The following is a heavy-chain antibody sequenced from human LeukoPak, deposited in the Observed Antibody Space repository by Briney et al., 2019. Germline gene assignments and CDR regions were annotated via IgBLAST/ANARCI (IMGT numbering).Heavy chain of an antibody. V-gene: IGHV3-11*04. CDR1: GFTFSDYY. CDR2: ISSSGSTI. D-gene: IGHD1-26*01. Sequence: GGSLRLSCAASGFTFSDYYMSWIRQAPGKGLEWVSYISSSGSTIYYADSVKGRFTISRDNSKNTLYLQMNSLRAEDTAVYYCARDFGPLPRGGSYVAFDIWGQGTMVTVSS. J-gene: IGHJ3*02. CDR3: ARDFGPLPRGGSYVAFDI.